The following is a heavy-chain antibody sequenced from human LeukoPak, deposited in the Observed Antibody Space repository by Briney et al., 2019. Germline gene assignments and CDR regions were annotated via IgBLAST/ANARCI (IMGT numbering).Heavy chain of an antibody. J-gene: IGHJ4*02. CDR2: IYWNDDK. CDR1: GFSLSTSEVG. Sequence: SGPTLENPTQTLTLTCTFSGFSLSTSEVGVGWIRQPPGKALEWLALIYWNDDKRYSPSLKSRLTITKDTSKNQVVLTMTNMDPVDTATYYCAHRRDDGLVDYWGQGTLVTVSS. CDR3: AHRRDDGLVDY. D-gene: IGHD4-17*01. V-gene: IGHV2-5*01.